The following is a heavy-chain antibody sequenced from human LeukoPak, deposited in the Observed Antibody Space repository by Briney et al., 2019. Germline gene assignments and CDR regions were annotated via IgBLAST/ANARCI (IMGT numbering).Heavy chain of an antibody. CDR1: GFTFSTYG. J-gene: IGHJ4*02. Sequence: PGESLRLSCAASGFTFSTYGMHWVRQAPGKGLEWLAVLSHDGTKTYYADSVKGRFTISRDNSKNTLYLQINSLRAEDTAVYYCAKNAMTYYHNSGYYHDYWGQGTLVTVSS. D-gene: IGHD3-22*01. V-gene: IGHV3-30*18. CDR2: LSHDGTKT. CDR3: AKNAMTYYHNSGYYHDY.